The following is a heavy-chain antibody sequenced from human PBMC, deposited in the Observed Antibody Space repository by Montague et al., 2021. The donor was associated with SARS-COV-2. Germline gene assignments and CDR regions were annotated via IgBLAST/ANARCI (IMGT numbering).Heavy chain of an antibody. CDR2: IYYSGST. V-gene: IGHV4-59*12. D-gene: IGHD2-2*01. CDR1: GGSTSSYY. J-gene: IGHJ2*01. CDR3: ARPLVVVSAASRYFDL. Sequence: SETLSLTCTVSGGSTSSYYWSWIRQPLGKGLEWIGCIYYSGSTNYNPSLKSRVTISVDTSKTQFSLKLNSVTAADTAVYFCARPLVVVSAASRYFDLWGRGTLVTVSS.